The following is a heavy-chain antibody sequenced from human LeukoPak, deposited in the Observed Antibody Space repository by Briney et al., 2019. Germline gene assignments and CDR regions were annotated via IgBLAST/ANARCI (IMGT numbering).Heavy chain of an antibody. CDR2: IHYSGST. CDR3: ARFKSSSGWYDY. CDR1: GGSLSSYY. D-gene: IGHD6-19*01. V-gene: IGHV4-59*01. J-gene: IGHJ4*02. Sequence: SETLSLSCTVSGGSLSSYYWSWIRQPPGKGLEWIAYIHYSGSTNYNPSLKSRVSIPVDTSKNQFSLKLSSVTAADTAVYYCARFKSSSGWYDYWGQGTLVTVSS.